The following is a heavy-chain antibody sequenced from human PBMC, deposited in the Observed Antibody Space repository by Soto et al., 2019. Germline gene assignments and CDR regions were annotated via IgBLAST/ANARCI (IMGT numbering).Heavy chain of an antibody. J-gene: IGHJ4*02. D-gene: IGHD6-19*01. Sequence: VQLVESGGGVVQPGRSLRLSCAASGFTFSDYAMHWVRQAPGKGLEWVAVVSHDGKNTHYADSVKGRFTISRDSSKNTVSLEMTSLRAEDTAVYYWAKGGRQWLVTSDFNYWGQGALVTVSS. CDR1: GFTFSDYA. CDR2: VSHDGKNT. CDR3: AKGGRQWLVTSDFNY. V-gene: IGHV3-30*18.